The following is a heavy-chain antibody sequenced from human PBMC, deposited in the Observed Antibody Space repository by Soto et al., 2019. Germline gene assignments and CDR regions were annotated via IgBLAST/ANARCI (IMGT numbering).Heavy chain of an antibody. V-gene: IGHV4-59*01. CDR2: IFHTGST. CDR3: ARTLSKSSSSGITFDY. D-gene: IGHD6-6*01. Sequence: SETLSLTCTVSGGSMINYYWSWIRQPPGKGLEWIGYIFHTGSTNYNPSLRSRVAISVDTSKNQFSLNLTSVTAADTAVYHCARTLSKSSSSGITFDYWGQGALVTVSS. J-gene: IGHJ4*02. CDR1: GGSMINYY.